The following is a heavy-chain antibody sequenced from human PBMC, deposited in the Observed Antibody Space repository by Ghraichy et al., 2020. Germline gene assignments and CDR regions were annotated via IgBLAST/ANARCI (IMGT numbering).Heavy chain of an antibody. V-gene: IGHV4-34*01. D-gene: IGHD4-17*01. Sequence: SETLSLTCAVYGGSFSGYYWSWIRQPPGKGLEWIGEINHSGSTNYNPSLKSRVTISVDTSKNQFSLKLSSVTAADTAVYYCARWVYGDYRRDNWFDPWGQGTLVTVSS. CDR2: INHSGST. CDR1: GGSFSGYY. CDR3: ARWVYGDYRRDNWFDP. J-gene: IGHJ5*02.